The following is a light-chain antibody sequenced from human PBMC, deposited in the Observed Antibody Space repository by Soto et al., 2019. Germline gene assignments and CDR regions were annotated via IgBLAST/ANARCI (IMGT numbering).Light chain of an antibody. CDR2: DVS. CDR3: QRET. CDR1: QSVRNS. Sequence: EIVLTQSPATLSLSPGDGATLSCRASQSVRNSLAWYQQKPGQAPRLVIYDVSERAAGIAARFSGSGSGTDFTLTISSLEPEDFAVYFCQRETFGQGTKVE. J-gene: IGKJ1*01. V-gene: IGKV3-11*01.